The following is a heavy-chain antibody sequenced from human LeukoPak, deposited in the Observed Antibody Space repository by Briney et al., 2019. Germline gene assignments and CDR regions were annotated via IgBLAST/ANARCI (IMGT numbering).Heavy chain of an antibody. D-gene: IGHD1-1*01. J-gene: IGHJ4*01. Sequence: GGSLRLSCAASGLTFNNAWMSWARQAPGKGLEWVGRIKSKTDGGTADYAAPVKGRFTISRDDSKNTVYLQMNSLKTEDTAVYYCIHIIAAGTILGDWGPGTLVTVSS. CDR1: GLTFNNAW. V-gene: IGHV3-15*01. CDR2: IKSKTDGGTA. CDR3: IHIIAAGTILGD.